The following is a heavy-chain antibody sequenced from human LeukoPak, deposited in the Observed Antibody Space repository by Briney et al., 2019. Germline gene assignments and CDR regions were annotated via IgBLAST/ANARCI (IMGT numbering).Heavy chain of an antibody. CDR1: GFTLSSYW. CDR2: ISGDGGST. J-gene: IGHJ6*02. D-gene: IGHD5-18*01. Sequence: PGDSLRLSCAASGFTLSSYWMHWVRQAPGKGLEYVSAISGDGGSTDYADSVKGRFTISGDNSKSTLYLQMGSLRAEDMAVYYCARDTGIRGMDVWGQGTTVTVSS. V-gene: IGHV3-64*02. CDR3: ARDTGIRGMDV.